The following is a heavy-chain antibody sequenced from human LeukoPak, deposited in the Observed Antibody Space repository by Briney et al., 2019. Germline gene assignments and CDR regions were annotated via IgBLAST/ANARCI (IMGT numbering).Heavy chain of an antibody. Sequence: SETLSLTCTVSGGSISSSSYYWGWIRQPPGKGLEWIGSIYYSGSTYYNPSLKSRVTISVDTSKNQFSLKLSSVTAADTAVYYCASYCSSTSCYVGRFDPWGQGTLVTVSS. CDR1: GGSISSSSYY. D-gene: IGHD2-2*01. CDR2: IYYSGST. V-gene: IGHV4-39*01. CDR3: ASYCSSTSCYVGRFDP. J-gene: IGHJ5*02.